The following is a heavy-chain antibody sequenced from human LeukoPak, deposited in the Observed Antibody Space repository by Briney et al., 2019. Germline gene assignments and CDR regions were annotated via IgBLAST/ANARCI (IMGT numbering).Heavy chain of an antibody. CDR2: TSSNGDNT. CDR1: GFTFSTYV. Sequence: GGSLRLSCSVSGFTFSTYVMHWVRQAPGKGLEYVSATSSNGDNTYYADSVKGRFTISRDNSKNTLYLQMSSLRPDDTAVYFCVRGTGYWGQGTLVTVSS. V-gene: IGHV3-64D*06. CDR3: VRGTGY. J-gene: IGHJ4*02.